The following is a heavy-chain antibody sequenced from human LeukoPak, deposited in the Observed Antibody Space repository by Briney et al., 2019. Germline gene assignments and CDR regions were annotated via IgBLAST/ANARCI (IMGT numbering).Heavy chain of an antibody. CDR3: ARDESITMVRGVIITTDYYGMDV. J-gene: IGHJ6*02. Sequence: ASVTVSCTASGYTFTSYGISWVRPAPGQGLAWMGWISAYNGNTNYAQKLQGRVTMTTDTSTSTAYMELRSLRSDDTAVYYCARDESITMVRGVIITTDYYGMDVWGQGTTVTVSS. CDR2: ISAYNGNT. CDR1: GYTFTSYG. V-gene: IGHV1-18*01. D-gene: IGHD3-10*01.